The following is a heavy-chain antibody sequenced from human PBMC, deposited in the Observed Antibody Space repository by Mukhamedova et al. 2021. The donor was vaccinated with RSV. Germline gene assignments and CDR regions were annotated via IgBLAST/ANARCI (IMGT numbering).Heavy chain of an antibody. J-gene: IGHJ4*02. CDR3: ARELTTIFLGFDY. V-gene: IGHV1-69*10. Sequence: GQWLEWMGGIIPILGIANYAQKFQGRVTITADESTSTAYMELSSLRSEDTAVYYCARELTTIFLGFDYWGQGTLVTVSS. D-gene: IGHD4-11*01. CDR2: IIPILGIA.